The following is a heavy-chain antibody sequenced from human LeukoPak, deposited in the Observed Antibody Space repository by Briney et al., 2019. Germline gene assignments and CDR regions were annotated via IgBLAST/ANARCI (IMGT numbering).Heavy chain of an antibody. V-gene: IGHV3-30*03. Sequence: PGGSLGLSCLASGFALHTYGIHWVRQAPGKGLEWVAVISYDGGNKFFADAVGGRFTISRDNPKNTVYLEMNSLRAEDTAVYFCARDQSARDFYYYMDVWGEGTTVTVSS. CDR2: ISYDGGNK. CDR1: GFALHTYG. D-gene: IGHD3-10*01. J-gene: IGHJ6*04. CDR3: ARDQSARDFYYYMDV.